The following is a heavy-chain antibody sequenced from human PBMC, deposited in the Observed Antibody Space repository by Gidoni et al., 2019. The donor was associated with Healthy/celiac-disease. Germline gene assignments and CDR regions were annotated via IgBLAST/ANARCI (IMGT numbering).Heavy chain of an antibody. CDR3: AREAYYGSGNWFDP. V-gene: IGHV3-66*01. CDR2: IYSGGST. CDR1: GFPVSSNY. J-gene: IGHJ5*02. D-gene: IGHD3-10*01. Sequence: EVQLVESGGGLVQPGGPLRLSCAAPGFPVSSNYMSWVRQAPGKGLEWVAVIYSGGSTYYADSVKGRFTISRDNSKNTLYLQMNSLRAEDTAVYYCAREAYYGSGNWFDPWGQGTLVTVSS.